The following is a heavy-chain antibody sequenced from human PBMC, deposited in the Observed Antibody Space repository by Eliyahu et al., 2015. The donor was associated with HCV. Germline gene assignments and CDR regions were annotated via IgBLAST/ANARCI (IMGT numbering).Heavy chain of an antibody. J-gene: IGHJ6*02. Sequence: EVHLVQSGAEVKKPGESLKISCQASGYTFSNXWIAWVRQMPGKGLDYMGVIYPDDSNIKYSPSFQGQVTISVDKSISTAYLQWSRLKASDTAIYFCARAGSGSSPYGMDVWGRGTTVTVSS. V-gene: IGHV5-51*03. CDR1: GYTFSNXW. D-gene: IGHD3-10*01. CDR3: ARAGSGSSPYGMDV. CDR2: IYPDDSNI.